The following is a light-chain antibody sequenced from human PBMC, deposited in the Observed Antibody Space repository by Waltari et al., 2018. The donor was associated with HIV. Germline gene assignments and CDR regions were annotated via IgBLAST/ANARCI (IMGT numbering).Light chain of an antibody. CDR3: QQSYNIPLT. J-gene: IGKJ4*01. V-gene: IGKV1-39*01. CDR2: GAF. CDR1: QSISTY. Sequence: GDRVTITCRASQSISTYLNWYQQKPGKAPKLLIYGAFSLQSGVPSGFSGSGSGTDFTLTITSLQPEDFATYYCQQSYNIPLTFGGGTKVEL.